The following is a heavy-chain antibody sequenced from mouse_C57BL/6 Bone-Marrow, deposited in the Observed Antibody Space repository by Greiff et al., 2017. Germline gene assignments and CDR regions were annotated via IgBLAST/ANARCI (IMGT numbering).Heavy chain of an antibody. J-gene: IGHJ3*01. CDR1: GFTFSDYG. V-gene: IGHV5-17*01. CDR2: ISSGSSTL. Sequence: EVQLVESGGGLVKPGGSLKLSCAASGFTFSDYGMHWVRQAPEKGLEWVAYISSGSSTLYYADTVKGRFTISRDNAKNTLFLQMTSLRSEDTAMYYCARWFAYWGQGTLVTVSA. CDR3: ARWFAY.